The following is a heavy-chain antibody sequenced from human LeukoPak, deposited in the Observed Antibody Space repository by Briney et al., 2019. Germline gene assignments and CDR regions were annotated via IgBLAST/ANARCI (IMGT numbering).Heavy chain of an antibody. CDR2: INPSGSTI. J-gene: IGHJ4*02. Sequence: GGSLRLSCAASGFIFSNYEMNWVRQAPGKGLEWVSYINPSGSTIYYADSVKGRFTMSRDNAKNSLYLQMNSLRAEDTAVYYCAREDNWNYFYSLDYWGQGTLVTVSS. CDR3: AREDNWNYFYSLDY. V-gene: IGHV3-48*03. D-gene: IGHD1-7*01. CDR1: GFIFSNYE.